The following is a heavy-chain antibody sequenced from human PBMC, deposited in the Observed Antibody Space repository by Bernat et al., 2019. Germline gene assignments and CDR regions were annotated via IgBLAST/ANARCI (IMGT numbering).Heavy chain of an antibody. J-gene: IGHJ4*02. D-gene: IGHD3/OR15-3a*01. CDR1: GESFSGFY. CDR2: VQHSGTS. Sequence: QVQLDQWGAGLLKPSETLSLTCAVYGESFSGFYWTWIRQSPGKGPEWIGEVQHSGTSTYNLSLESRVTISAAASKNTFSMKLTSVTAADTAIYYCARRPQGVPPDFWGQGTRVTVSS. CDR3: ARRPQGVPPDF. V-gene: IGHV4-34*01.